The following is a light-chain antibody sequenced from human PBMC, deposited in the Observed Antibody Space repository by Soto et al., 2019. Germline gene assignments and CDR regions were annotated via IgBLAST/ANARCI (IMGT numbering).Light chain of an antibody. CDR1: QSIRNH. V-gene: IGKV3-11*01. CDR3: QQRDTWPPFT. CDR2: DAS. Sequence: EIALTQSPATLSLSPGERATLSCRASQSIRNHLAWYQQKPGQAPRLLIYDASNRATDIPARFSGSGSGTDFTLTISSLEPEDFAVYYCQQRDTWPPFTFGPGTKVDIK. J-gene: IGKJ3*01.